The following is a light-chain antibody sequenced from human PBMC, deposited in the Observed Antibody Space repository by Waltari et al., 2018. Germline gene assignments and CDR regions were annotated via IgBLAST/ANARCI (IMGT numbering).Light chain of an antibody. Sequence: EIVMTQSLATLSVSQGERATLSCRASQSVSSNLAWYQQKPGQAPRLLIYGASTRATGIPARFSGSGSGTEFTLTISSLQSEDFAVYYCQQYNNWWTFGQGTKVEIK. J-gene: IGKJ1*01. V-gene: IGKV3-15*01. CDR3: QQYNNWWT. CDR1: QSVSSN. CDR2: GAS.